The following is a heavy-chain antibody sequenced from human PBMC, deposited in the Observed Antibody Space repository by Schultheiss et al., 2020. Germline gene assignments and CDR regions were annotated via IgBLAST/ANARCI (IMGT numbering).Heavy chain of an antibody. D-gene: IGHD2-2*01. CDR3: ARSNEDIVVVPAANFDY. V-gene: IGHV7-4-1*02. Sequence: ASVKVSCKASGGTFSSYTISWVRQAPGQGPEWMGWINTNTGNPTYAQGFTGRFVFSLDTSVSTAYLQISSLKAEDTAVYYCARSNEDIVVVPAANFDYWGQGTLVTVSA. CDR2: INTNTGNP. J-gene: IGHJ4*02. CDR1: GGTFSSYT.